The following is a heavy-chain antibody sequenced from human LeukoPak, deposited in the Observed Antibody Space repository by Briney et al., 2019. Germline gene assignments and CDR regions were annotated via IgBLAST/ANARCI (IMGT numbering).Heavy chain of an antibody. CDR3: ARDTTVISPPSF. D-gene: IGHD4-11*01. V-gene: IGHV1-69*04. J-gene: IGHJ4*02. CDR1: RGTFSNYA. CDR2: IIPFFDIT. Sequence: SVKVSCNLSRGTFSNYAISWVRQAPGQGLEWMGRIIPFFDITNYGQKFQGRVTFTADKSTATAYMELTSLRSEDTAIYFCARDTTVISPPSFWGRGTLVTVSS.